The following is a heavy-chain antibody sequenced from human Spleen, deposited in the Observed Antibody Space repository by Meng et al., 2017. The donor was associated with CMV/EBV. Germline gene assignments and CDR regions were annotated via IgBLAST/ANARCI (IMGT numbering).Heavy chain of an antibody. D-gene: IGHD1-14*01. J-gene: IGHJ4*02. V-gene: IGHV3-21*01. CDR2: ISSSSSYI. Sequence: GESLKISCAASGFTFSSYSMSWVRQAPGQGLEWVSSISSSSSYIYYADSVKGRFTISRDNAKNSLYLQMNGLRVEDTAVYYCARDLTWARLGHWGQGTLVTVSS. CDR1: GFTFSSYS. CDR3: ARDLTWARLGH.